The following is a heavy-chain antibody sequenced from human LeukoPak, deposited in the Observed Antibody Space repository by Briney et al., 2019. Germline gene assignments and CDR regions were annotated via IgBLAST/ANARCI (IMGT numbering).Heavy chain of an antibody. Sequence: SETLSLTCTVSGGSISSYYWSWIRQPPGKGLEWIGYIYYSGTTNYNPSLKSRVTISVDTSKNQFSLKVSSVTAADTAVYYCARVSWFPGTSYYYMDVWGKGTTVTVSS. CDR1: GGSISSYY. V-gene: IGHV4-59*01. D-gene: IGHD1-1*01. J-gene: IGHJ6*03. CDR3: ARVSWFPGTSYYYMDV. CDR2: IYYSGTT.